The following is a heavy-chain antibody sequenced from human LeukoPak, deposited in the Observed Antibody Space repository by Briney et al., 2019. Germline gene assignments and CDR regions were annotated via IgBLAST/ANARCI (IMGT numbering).Heavy chain of an antibody. Sequence: GGSLRLSCAASGFTFSNYAMSWVRQAPGKGLEWVSAISGSGGSTYYADSVKGRFTISRDNSKSTLYLEMNSLRAEDPAVYYCPKNYDTNGYYPDSWGQGTLVTVSS. CDR2: ISGSGGST. J-gene: IGHJ4*02. D-gene: IGHD3-22*01. CDR1: GFTFSNYA. V-gene: IGHV3-23*01. CDR3: PKNYDTNGYYPDS.